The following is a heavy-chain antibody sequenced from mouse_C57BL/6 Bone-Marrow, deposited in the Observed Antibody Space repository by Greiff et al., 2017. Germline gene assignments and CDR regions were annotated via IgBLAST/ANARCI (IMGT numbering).Heavy chain of an antibody. CDR2: IDPSDSYT. Sequence: QVQLKQPGAELVMPGASVKLSCKASGYTFTSYWMHWVKQRPGQGLEWIGEIDPSDSYTNYNQKFKGKSTLTVDKSSSTAYMPLSSLTSEDSAVYYCARSPYYYGSCYYAMDYWGQGTSVTVSS. J-gene: IGHJ4*01. V-gene: IGHV1-69*01. D-gene: IGHD1-1*01. CDR1: GYTFTSYW. CDR3: ARSPYYYGSCYYAMDY.